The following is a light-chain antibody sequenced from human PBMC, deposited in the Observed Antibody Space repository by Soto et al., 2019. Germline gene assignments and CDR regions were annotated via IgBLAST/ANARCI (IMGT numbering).Light chain of an antibody. CDR1: QDINNY. J-gene: IGKJ5*01. V-gene: IGKV1-33*01. CDR2: DAT. CDR3: HQYDNLPPT. Sequence: DIQMTQSPSSLSASVGDRVTITCRASQDINNYLDWYQVKPGKAPKLLIYDATNLETGVPSRFSRSGSRTDFSFTISSLQPEVVAIYYCHQYDNLPPTFGQGTRLDIK.